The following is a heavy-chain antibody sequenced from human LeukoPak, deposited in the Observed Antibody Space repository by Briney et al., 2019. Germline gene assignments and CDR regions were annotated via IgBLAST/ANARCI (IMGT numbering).Heavy chain of an antibody. CDR2: IYYSGST. V-gene: IGHV4-59*02. Sequence: SETLSLTCTVSGGSVSSYYWSWIRQPPGKGLEWIGYIYYSGSTNYNPSLKSRVTISVDTSKNQFSLKLSSVTAADTAVYYCAREGCSSTSCYGNWFDPWGQGTLVTVSS. CDR3: AREGCSSTSCYGNWFDP. D-gene: IGHD2-2*01. J-gene: IGHJ5*02. CDR1: GGSVSSYY.